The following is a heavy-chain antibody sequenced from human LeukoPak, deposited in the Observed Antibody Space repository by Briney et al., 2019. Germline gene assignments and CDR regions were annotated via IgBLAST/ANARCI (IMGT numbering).Heavy chain of an antibody. CDR1: GYTFTGYY. V-gene: IGHV1-2*06. J-gene: IGHJ6*03. CDR2: INPHSGGT. D-gene: IGHD5-12*01. Sequence: GASVKVSCKASGYTFTGYYMHWVRQAPGQGLEWIGRINPHSGGTNYARKFQGRVTMTRDTSLSTAYMELSRLRSDDTAVYYCARARATLSQIGYYYYMDVWGKGTTVTVSS. CDR3: ARARATLSQIGYYYYMDV.